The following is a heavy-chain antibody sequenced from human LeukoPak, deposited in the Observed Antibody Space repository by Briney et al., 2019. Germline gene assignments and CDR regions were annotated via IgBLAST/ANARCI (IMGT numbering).Heavy chain of an antibody. Sequence: GGSLRLSCAASGFTFSNAWMSWVRQAPGKGLEWVGRIKSKTDGGTTDYAAPVKGRFTISRDDSKNTLYLQMNSLKTEDTAVYYCTTETYYDYVWGSYRYFPWGQGTLVTVSS. CDR3: TTETYYDYVWGSYRYFP. CDR2: IKSKTDGGTT. D-gene: IGHD3-16*02. J-gene: IGHJ5*02. CDR1: GFTFSNAW. V-gene: IGHV3-15*01.